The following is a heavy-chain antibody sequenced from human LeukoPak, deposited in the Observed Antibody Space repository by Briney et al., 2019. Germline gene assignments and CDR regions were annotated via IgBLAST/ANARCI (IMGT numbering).Heavy chain of an antibody. D-gene: IGHD3-10*01. Sequence: GGSLRLSCAASGFTFSSYGMHWVRQAPGKGLEWVAFIRYDGSNKYYADSVKGRFTISRDNSKNTLYLQMNSLRAEDTAVYYCARDGTMARGAINYYYYYMDVWGKGTTVTVSS. CDR1: GFTFSSYG. CDR3: ARDGTMARGAINYYYYYMDV. CDR2: IRYDGSNK. J-gene: IGHJ6*03. V-gene: IGHV3-30*02.